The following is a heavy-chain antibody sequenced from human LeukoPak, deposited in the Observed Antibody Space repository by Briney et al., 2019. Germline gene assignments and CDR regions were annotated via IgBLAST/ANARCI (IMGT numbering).Heavy chain of an antibody. J-gene: IGHJ3*01. CDR1: VGSINSGSYY. V-gene: IGHV4-61*02. CDR3: AKSNGYGLIDT. D-gene: IGHD3-10*01. Sequence: SQTLSLTCTVSVGSINSGSYYWNWIRQPAGKGLEWIGRTYSSGSTNYNPSLKSRVTISVATSKNQFFLKLRSVTAGDTAVYYCAKSNGYGLIDTCGQGTMVTVSS. CDR2: TYSSGST.